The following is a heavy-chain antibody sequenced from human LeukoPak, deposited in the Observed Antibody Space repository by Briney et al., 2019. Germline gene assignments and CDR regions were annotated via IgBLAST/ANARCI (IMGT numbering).Heavy chain of an antibody. D-gene: IGHD3-10*01. CDR2: ISYDGSNK. Sequence: PGRSLRLSCAASGFTFSTYAMHWVRQAPGKGLEWVALISYDGSNKYYADSVKGRFTISRDNSKNTLYLQMNSLRAEDTDVYYCAKDMRGWYYGSGSPSYYYGMDVWGQGTTVTVSS. V-gene: IGHV3-30*04. J-gene: IGHJ6*02. CDR3: AKDMRGWYYGSGSPSYYYGMDV. CDR1: GFTFSTYA.